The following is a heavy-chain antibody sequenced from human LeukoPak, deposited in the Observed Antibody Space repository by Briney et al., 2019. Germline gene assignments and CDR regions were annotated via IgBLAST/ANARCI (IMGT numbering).Heavy chain of an antibody. CDR2: ISGSGGST. D-gene: IGHD3-16*01. V-gene: IGHV3-23*01. CDR1: GFTFSSYV. Sequence: GGSPRLSCAVSGFTFSSYVMSWVRQAPGKGLEWVSAISGSGGSTYYADSVKGRSTISRDNSKNTLYLQMNSLRDEDTAVYYCAKFEFGFWGQGTLVTVSS. CDR3: AKFEFGF. J-gene: IGHJ4*02.